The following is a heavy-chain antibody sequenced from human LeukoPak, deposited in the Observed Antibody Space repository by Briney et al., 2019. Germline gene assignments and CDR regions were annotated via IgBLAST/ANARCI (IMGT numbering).Heavy chain of an antibody. V-gene: IGHV4-34*01. CDR3: ARVIPRSSGFDY. D-gene: IGHD6-19*01. Sequence: SETLSLTCAVYGGSLSGYYWSWIRQPPGKGLEWIGEINHSGSTNCNPSLKSRVTISVDTSRNQFSLKLSSVTAADTAVYYCARVIPRSSGFDYWGQGTLVTVSS. J-gene: IGHJ4*02. CDR2: INHSGST. CDR1: GGSLSGYY.